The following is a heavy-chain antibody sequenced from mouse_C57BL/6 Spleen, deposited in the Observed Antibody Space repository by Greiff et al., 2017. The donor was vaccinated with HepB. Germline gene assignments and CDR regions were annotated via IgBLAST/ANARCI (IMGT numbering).Heavy chain of an antibody. Sequence: DVQLQESGAELVKPGASVKLSCTASGFNIKDYYMHWVKQRPEQGLEWIGRIDPADGETKYAPKFPGKATITADTSSNTAYLQLSSLTSKDTAVYNGARAAMIKAMDYWGQGTSVTVSS. J-gene: IGHJ4*01. CDR3: ARAAMIKAMDY. CDR2: IDPADGET. CDR1: GFNIKDYY. V-gene: IGHV14-2*01. D-gene: IGHD2-3*01.